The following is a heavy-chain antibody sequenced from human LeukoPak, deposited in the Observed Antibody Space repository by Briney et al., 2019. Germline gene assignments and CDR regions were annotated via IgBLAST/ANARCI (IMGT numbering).Heavy chain of an antibody. V-gene: IGHV3-9*01. Sequence: SMRLSCAASAFTFNDHSMYWVRQAAGEFLEWVSSINWNSDNIGYADSVKGRFTISRDDAKNSLFLQMNSLRTEDTALYYCARASYYYDTTGLGAVDIWGQGTMVTVSS. CDR3: ARASYYYDTTGLGAVDI. J-gene: IGHJ3*02. CDR2: INWNSDNI. CDR1: AFTFNDHS. D-gene: IGHD3-22*01.